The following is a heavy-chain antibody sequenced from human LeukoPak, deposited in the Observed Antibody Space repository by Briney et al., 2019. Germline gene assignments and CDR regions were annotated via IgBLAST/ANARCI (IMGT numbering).Heavy chain of an antibody. V-gene: IGHV3-30*04. Sequence: QPGRSLTLSCAASGFTFSSYALHWVRQAPGKGLEWVAVISYDGSYKYYADSVKGRFTISRGNSKNTLYLQMNSLRAEDTAVYYCARDYCSSTSCPGGWFDPWGRGTLVTVSS. CDR3: ARDYCSSTSCPGGWFDP. CDR1: GFTFSSYA. CDR2: ISYDGSYK. J-gene: IGHJ5*02. D-gene: IGHD2-2*01.